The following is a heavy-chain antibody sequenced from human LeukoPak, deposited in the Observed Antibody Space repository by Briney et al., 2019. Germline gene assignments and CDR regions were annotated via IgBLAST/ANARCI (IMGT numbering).Heavy chain of an antibody. CDR1: GFNFNSYW. CDR2: IRQDGSDI. Sequence: GSLRLSCAASGFNFNSYWMSWVRQAPGKGLECVANIRQDGSDIYFVDSVKGRFTVSRDNAKNSLYLQMNSLRGEDTAVYYCARARYGSGGYFFDFWGQGTLVTVSS. V-gene: IGHV3-7*04. CDR3: ARARYGSGGYFFDF. D-gene: IGHD3-10*01. J-gene: IGHJ4*02.